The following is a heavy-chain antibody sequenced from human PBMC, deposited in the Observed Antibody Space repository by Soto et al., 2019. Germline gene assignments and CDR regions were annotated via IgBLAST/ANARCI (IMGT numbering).Heavy chain of an antibody. CDR3: AQTTVTTDY. Sequence: PSETLSLTCTVSGGSISSSSYYWGWIRQPPGKGLEWIGSIYYSGSTYYNPSLKSRVTISVDTSKNQFSLKLSSVTAADTAVYYCAQTTVTTDYWGKXTLGTSPQ. V-gene: IGHV4-39*01. CDR1: GGSISSSSYY. D-gene: IGHD4-17*01. CDR2: IYYSGST. J-gene: IGHJ4*02.